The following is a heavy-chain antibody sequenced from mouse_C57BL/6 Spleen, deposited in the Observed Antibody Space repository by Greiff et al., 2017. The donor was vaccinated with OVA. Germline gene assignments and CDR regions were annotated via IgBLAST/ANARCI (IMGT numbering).Heavy chain of an antibody. Sequence: EVQLQQSGAELVRPGASVKLSCTASGFNIKDDYMHWVKQRPEQGLEWIGWIDPENGDTEYASKFQGKATITADTSSNTAYLQLSSLTSDDTAVYYCTTYYDYAFAYWGQGTLVTVSA. CDR1: GFNIKDDY. CDR3: TTYYDYAFAY. D-gene: IGHD2-4*01. CDR2: IDPENGDT. J-gene: IGHJ3*01. V-gene: IGHV14-4*01.